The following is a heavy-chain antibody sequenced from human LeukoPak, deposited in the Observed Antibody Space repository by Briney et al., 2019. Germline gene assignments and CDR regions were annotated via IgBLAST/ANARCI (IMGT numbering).Heavy chain of an antibody. J-gene: IGHJ4*02. CDR2: ISGSGGTT. CDR3: AKVYDTSGYYFFFDY. D-gene: IGHD3-22*01. Sequence: GGSLRLSCAASGFTFSSYGMSWVRQAPGKGLEWVSGISGSGGTTYYADSVKGRFTISRDDSKNTLYLQMNSLRAEDTAVYYCAKVYDTSGYYFFFDYWGQGTLVTVSS. CDR1: GFTFSSYG. V-gene: IGHV3-23*01.